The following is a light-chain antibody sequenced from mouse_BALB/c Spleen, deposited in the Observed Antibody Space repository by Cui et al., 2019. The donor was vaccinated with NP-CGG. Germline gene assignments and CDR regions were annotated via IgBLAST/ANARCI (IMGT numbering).Light chain of an antibody. CDR3: ALWYSNHWG. CDR2: GTN. Sequence: QAVVTQESALTTSPGETLTLTCRSSTGAVTTTNYANWVQEKPDHLFTGLIGGTNNRAPGVPARLSGSLIGDKAALTITGAQTEDEAIYFCALWYSNHWGFGGGTKLTVL. V-gene: IGLV1*01. J-gene: IGLJ1*01. CDR1: TGAVTTTNY.